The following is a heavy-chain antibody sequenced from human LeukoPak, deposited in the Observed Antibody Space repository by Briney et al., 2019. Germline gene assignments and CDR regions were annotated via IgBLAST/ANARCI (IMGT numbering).Heavy chain of an antibody. Sequence: GGSLRLSCVVSGFPFSNSWMYWVRQAPGKGLEGVANIKKDGSGISYVDSVKSRFIISRDNTRNSLYLQMNSLTVEDTAVYFCAGGNAMDVWGKGTAVTVSS. V-gene: IGHV3-7*03. CDR2: IKKDGSGI. CDR1: GFPFSNSW. CDR3: AGGNAMDV. J-gene: IGHJ6*04.